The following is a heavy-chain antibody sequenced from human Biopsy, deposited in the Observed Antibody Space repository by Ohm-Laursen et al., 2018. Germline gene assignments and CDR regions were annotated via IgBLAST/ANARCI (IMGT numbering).Heavy chain of an antibody. J-gene: IGHJ6*02. CDR3: ARSRGSSGIATIYYYGMDV. D-gene: IGHD3-10*01. CDR1: GFSLSDYW. V-gene: IGHV3-74*01. Sequence: SLRLSCAASGFSLSDYWIHWVRQSPGKGLEWVSRINSVGSNTRYVDSVKGRFTISRDNAENTLYLQMNSLRAEDTAVYYCARSRGSSGIATIYYYGMDVWGQGTTVTVSS. CDR2: INSVGSNT.